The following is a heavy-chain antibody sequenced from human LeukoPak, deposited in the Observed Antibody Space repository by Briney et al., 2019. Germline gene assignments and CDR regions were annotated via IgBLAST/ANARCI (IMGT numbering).Heavy chain of an antibody. CDR3: ARVRYDYVWGSYGY. V-gene: IGHV1-69*13. J-gene: IGHJ4*02. Sequence: SVKVSCKASGGTFSSYAISWVRQAPGQGLEWMGGIIPIFGTANYAQKFQGRVTITADESTSTAYMELSSLRSEDTAVYYCARVRYDYVWGSYGYWGQGTLVTVSS. D-gene: IGHD3-16*01. CDR2: IIPIFGTA. CDR1: GGTFSSYA.